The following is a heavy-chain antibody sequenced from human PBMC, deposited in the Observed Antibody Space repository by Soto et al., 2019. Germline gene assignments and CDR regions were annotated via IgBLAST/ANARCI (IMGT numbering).Heavy chain of an antibody. CDR2: INPRGGST. CDR3: ARPSAYYYVCFFYFFGYYYYRIAV. D-gene: IGHD3-10*02. CDR1: GYTFTSYY. V-gene: IGHV1-46*01. J-gene: IGHJ6*02. Sequence: AAVNVSCKASGYTFTSYYMQWVRQAPGQGIERMGIINPRGGSTSYAQKFQGRVTMARDTSTSTVYMELSSLRSEDTAVYYCARPSAYYYVCFFYFFGYYYYRIAVRGQGTTVTVSS.